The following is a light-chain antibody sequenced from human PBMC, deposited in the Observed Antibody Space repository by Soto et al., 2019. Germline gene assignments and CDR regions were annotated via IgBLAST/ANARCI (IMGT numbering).Light chain of an antibody. Sequence: QSALTQPASVSGAPGQTVSISCTGTTSNLGAGYDVHWYRHLPGTAPTLLISDNTNRPSGVPDRFSGSKSGTSASLAISGLQSEDEADYYCQSYDNSLRAYVFGHGTKVTVL. J-gene: IGLJ1*01. V-gene: IGLV1-40*01. CDR2: DNT. CDR3: QSYDNSLRAYV. CDR1: TSNLGAGYD.